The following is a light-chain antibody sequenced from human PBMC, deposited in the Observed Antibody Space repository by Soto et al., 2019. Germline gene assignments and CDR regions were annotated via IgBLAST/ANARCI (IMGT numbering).Light chain of an antibody. J-gene: IGKJ5*01. CDR1: QGISTY. CDR3: QQSYSTPSIT. CDR2: AAS. Sequence: IQMTQSPSSLSSSVGYRVTITCRASQGISTYLNWYQQKPGKAPKVLIYAASSLQSGVPSRFSGSGSETDFTLTISSLQPEDFATYYCQQSYSTPSITFGQGTRLENK. V-gene: IGKV1-39*01.